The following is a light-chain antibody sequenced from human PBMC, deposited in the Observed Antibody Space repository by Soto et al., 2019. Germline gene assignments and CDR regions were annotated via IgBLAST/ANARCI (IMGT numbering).Light chain of an antibody. CDR2: EVS. Sequence: QSALTQPASVSGSPGQSITISCTGTSSDVGGYNYVSWYQQHPGKAPKLMIYEVSNRPSRVSNRFSGSKSGNTASLTISGLQAEDEGDYYCTSFAGNNNFVFGGGTKLTVL. CDR1: SSDVGGYNY. CDR3: TSFAGNNNFV. J-gene: IGLJ2*01. V-gene: IGLV2-14*01.